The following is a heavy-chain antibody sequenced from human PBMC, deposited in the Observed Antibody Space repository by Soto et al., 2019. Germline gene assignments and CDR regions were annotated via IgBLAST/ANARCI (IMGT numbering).Heavy chain of an antibody. V-gene: IGHV3-74*01. Sequence: GSLRLSCAACGLPFSSYWMHWVGQAAGKGLVWVSHINTDGSGTAYADSVRGRFTISRDNSKNTLYLQMNSLRAEDTAVYYCARDHYGDYSSYGMDVWGQGTTVTVSS. CDR2: INTDGSGT. CDR3: ARDHYGDYSSYGMDV. D-gene: IGHD4-17*01. J-gene: IGHJ6*02. CDR1: GLPFSSYW.